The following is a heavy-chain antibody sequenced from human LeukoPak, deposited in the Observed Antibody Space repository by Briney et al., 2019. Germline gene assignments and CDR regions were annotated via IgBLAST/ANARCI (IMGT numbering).Heavy chain of an antibody. CDR2: ISSSSSYI. J-gene: IGHJ4*02. D-gene: IGHD3-9*01. Sequence: GGSLRLSCAASGFTFSSYNMNWVRQAPGKGLEWVSSISSSSSYIYYADSVKGRFTISRDNAKNSLYLQMNSLRAEDTAVYYCARTTLQSDYDILTGYYRAFDYWGQGTLVTVSS. CDR1: GFTFSSYN. CDR3: ARTTLQSDYDILTGYYRAFDY. V-gene: IGHV3-21*01.